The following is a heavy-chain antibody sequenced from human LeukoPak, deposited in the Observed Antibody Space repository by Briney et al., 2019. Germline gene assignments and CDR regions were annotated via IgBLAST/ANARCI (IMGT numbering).Heavy chain of an antibody. D-gene: IGHD2-15*01. CDR1: GYTFTGYY. J-gene: IGHJ6*03. CDR2: INPNSGGT. V-gene: IGHV1-2*02. CDR3: AREPVGYCSGGSCYYYYYMDV. Sequence: ASVKVSCKASGYTFTGYYMHWVRQAPGQGLEWMGWINPNSGGTNYAQKFQGRVTMTRDTSISTAYMELSRLRSEDTAVYYCAREPVGYCSGGSCYYYYYMDVWGKGTTVTISS.